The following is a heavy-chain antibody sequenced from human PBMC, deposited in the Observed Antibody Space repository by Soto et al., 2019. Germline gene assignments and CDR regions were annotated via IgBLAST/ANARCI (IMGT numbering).Heavy chain of an antibody. CDR3: ASVRGYCSSTSCFWFDP. D-gene: IGHD2-2*01. CDR1: GGSISSGGYY. J-gene: IGHJ5*02. Sequence: KASETLSLTCTVSGGSISSGGYYWIWIRHHPGKGLEWIGYIYYSGSTYYNPSLKSRVTISVDTSKNQFSLKLSSVTAADTAVYYCASVRGYCSSTSCFWFDPWGQGTLVTVSS. V-gene: IGHV4-31*03. CDR2: IYYSGST.